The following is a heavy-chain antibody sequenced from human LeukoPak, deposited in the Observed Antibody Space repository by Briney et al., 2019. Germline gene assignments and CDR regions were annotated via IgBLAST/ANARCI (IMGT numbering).Heavy chain of an antibody. CDR1: GGSISSYF. V-gene: IGHV3-23*01. CDR3: AKHIRTVTTQFDY. CDR2: ISGSGVAT. D-gene: IGHD4-17*01. Sequence: ETLSLTCSVSGGSISSYFWSWVRQAPGKGLEWVSSISGSGVATYYADSVKGRFTISRDNSKNTLYLQMSSLRAEDTALYYCAKHIRTVTTQFDYWGQGILVTVSS. J-gene: IGHJ4*02.